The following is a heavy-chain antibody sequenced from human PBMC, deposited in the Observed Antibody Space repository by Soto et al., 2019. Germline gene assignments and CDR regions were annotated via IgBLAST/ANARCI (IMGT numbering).Heavy chain of an antibody. Sequence: LRLSCVASEFTFSSYWMHWVRQVPGKGLVWVSRLNEDGSFTTYADSVKGRFTISRDNAKKTLYLQMNSLRAEDTAVYYCARDLSGRADVWGQGTTVTVSS. D-gene: IGHD3-10*01. CDR2: LNEDGSFT. V-gene: IGHV3-74*01. J-gene: IGHJ6*02. CDR3: ARDLSGRADV. CDR1: EFTFSSYW.